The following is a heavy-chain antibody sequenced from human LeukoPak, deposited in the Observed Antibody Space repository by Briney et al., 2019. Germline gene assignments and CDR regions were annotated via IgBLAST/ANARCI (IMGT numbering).Heavy chain of an antibody. CDR3: TTHTQTYYYDSSGYYPDFYYYYYMDV. Sequence: GGSLRLSCAASGFTFSNAWMSWVRQAPGKGLEWVGRIKSKTDGGATDYAAPVKGRFTISRDDSKNTLYLQMNSLKTEDTAVYYCTTHTQTYYYDSSGYYPDFYYYYYMDVWGKGTTVTVSS. D-gene: IGHD3-22*01. V-gene: IGHV3-15*01. CDR1: GFTFSNAW. J-gene: IGHJ6*03. CDR2: IKSKTDGGAT.